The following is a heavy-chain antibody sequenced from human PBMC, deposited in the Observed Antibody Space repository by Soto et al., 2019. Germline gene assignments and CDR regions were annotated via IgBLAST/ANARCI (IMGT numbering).Heavy chain of an antibody. CDR2: ISYDGTNK. CDR1: GFSFSISP. CDR3: AKSHTSSDWYVTTDY. J-gene: IGHJ4*02. Sequence: GGSLRLSXPASGFSFSISPMHWVRQAPAMGPAWVALISYDGTNKFYADSVKGRFTISRDNAKNSLYLQMNSLSAEDTALYHCAKSHTSSDWYVTTDYWGQGTRVTVSS. V-gene: IGHV3-30-3*02. D-gene: IGHD6-19*01.